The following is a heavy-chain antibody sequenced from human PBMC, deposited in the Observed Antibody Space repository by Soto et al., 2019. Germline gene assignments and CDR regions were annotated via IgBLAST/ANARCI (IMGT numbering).Heavy chain of an antibody. Sequence: SDTLSLTCTVSGGSVSSGNYYWSLIQQPPGNVLEWIWYFYYTGSINYNPSLKSRVTISIDASKNQFSLRLSSVTAADTAVYYCARSMFYSDGSNYSPFDYWGQGTLVTVS. CDR1: GGSVSSGNYY. CDR3: ARSMFYSDGSNYSPFDY. CDR2: FYYTGSI. J-gene: IGHJ4*02. V-gene: IGHV4-61*01. D-gene: IGHD3-22*01.